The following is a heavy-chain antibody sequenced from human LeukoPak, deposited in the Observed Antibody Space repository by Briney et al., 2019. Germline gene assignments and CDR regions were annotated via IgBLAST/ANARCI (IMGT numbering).Heavy chain of an antibody. V-gene: IGHV4-59*01. CDR2: IYYSGST. Sequence: SETLSLTCTVSGGSIRSYYWSCIRQPPGKGLGWIGYIYYSGSTNYNPSLKSRVTISVDTSKNQFSLKLSSVTAADTAVYYCARDPSGRYFDWFDYWGQGTLVTVSS. CDR1: GGSIRSYY. J-gene: IGHJ4*02. CDR3: ARDPSGRYFDWFDY. D-gene: IGHD3-9*01.